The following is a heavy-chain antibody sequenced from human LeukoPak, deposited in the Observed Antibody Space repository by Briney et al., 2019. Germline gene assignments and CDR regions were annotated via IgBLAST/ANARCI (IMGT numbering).Heavy chain of an antibody. Sequence: SVKVSCKASGFTFTSSAMQWVRQARGQSLEWIGWIVVGSGNTNYAQKFQERVTVTRDMSTSTAYMELSSLRSEDTAVYYCAVLDYDILTGYYSFDYWGQGTLVTVSS. J-gene: IGHJ4*02. CDR3: AVLDYDILTGYYSFDY. CDR1: GFTFTSSA. CDR2: IVVGSGNT. V-gene: IGHV1-58*02. D-gene: IGHD3-9*01.